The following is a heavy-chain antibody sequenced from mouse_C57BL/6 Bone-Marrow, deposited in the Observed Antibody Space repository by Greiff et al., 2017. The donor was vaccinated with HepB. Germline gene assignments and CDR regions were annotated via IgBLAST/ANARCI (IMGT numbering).Heavy chain of an antibody. CDR3: ARLVTEGEYCGFDV. CDR2: IDPSDSYT. Sequence: QVQLQQPGAELVKPGASVKLSCKASGYTFTSYWMQWVKQRPGQGLEWIGEIDPSDSYTNYNQKFKGKATLPVDKSSSTAYMQLSSLTSEDTAVYYGARLVTEGEYCGFDVWGQGTTVTVSS. J-gene: IGHJ1*01. CDR1: GYTFTSYW. D-gene: IGHD2-3*01. V-gene: IGHV1-50*01.